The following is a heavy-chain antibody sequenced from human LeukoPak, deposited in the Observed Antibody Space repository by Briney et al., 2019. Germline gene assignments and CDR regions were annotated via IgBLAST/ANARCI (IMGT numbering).Heavy chain of an antibody. CDR3: ARGRYNYGYIYDY. CDR2: ISSSSSTI. D-gene: IGHD5-18*01. CDR1: GLTFSSYS. J-gene: IGHJ4*02. V-gene: IGHV3-48*01. Sequence: GGSLRLSCAASGLTFSSYSMNWVRQAPGKGLEWVSYISSSSSTIYYADSVKGRFTISRDNAKNSLYLQMNSLRAEDTAVYYCARGRYNYGYIYDYWGQGTLVTVSS.